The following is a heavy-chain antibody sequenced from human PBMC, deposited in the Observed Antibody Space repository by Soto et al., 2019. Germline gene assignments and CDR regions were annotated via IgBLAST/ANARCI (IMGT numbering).Heavy chain of an antibody. D-gene: IGHD3-22*01. CDR1: GITFNSYG. CDR2: ITSDGSSA. J-gene: IGHJ4*02. Sequence: GGSLRLSCIESGITFNSYGMQWVRQAPGKGLVWVSWITSDGSSATYADSVKGRFTISRDNSKNTLYLQMNSLRAEDTAVYYCARGGPRSSGYDPFDYWGQGTLLTVSS. V-gene: IGHV3-74*01. CDR3: ARGGPRSSGYDPFDY.